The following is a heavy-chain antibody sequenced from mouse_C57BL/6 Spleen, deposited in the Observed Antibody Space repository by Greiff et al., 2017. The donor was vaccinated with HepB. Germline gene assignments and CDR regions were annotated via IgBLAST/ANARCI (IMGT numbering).Heavy chain of an antibody. CDR3: ARRGYGSRFYFDY. V-gene: IGHV1-69*01. Sequence: VQLQQPGAELVMPGASVKLSCKASGYTFTSYWMHWVKQRPGQGLEWIGEIDPSDSYTNYNQKFKGKSTLTVDKSASTAYMQLSSLTSEDSAVYYCARRGYGSRFYFDYWGQGTTLTVSS. D-gene: IGHD1-1*01. CDR1: GYTFTSYW. CDR2: IDPSDSYT. J-gene: IGHJ2*01.